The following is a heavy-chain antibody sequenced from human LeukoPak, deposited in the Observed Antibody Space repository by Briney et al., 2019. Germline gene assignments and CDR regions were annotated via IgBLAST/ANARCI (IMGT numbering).Heavy chain of an antibody. Sequence: GRSLRLSCGASGFTFSNYAMHWVRQAPGKGLEWVAVISDDGSNKYHAGSVKGRFTISRDNSRNTLYVQMNSLRAEDTAVYYCARVGCTGTSCYHYYYYGLDVWGQGTTVTVSS. CDR2: ISDDGSNK. CDR3: ARVGCTGTSCYHYYYYGLDV. CDR1: GFTFSNYA. D-gene: IGHD2-2*01. J-gene: IGHJ6*02. V-gene: IGHV3-30*04.